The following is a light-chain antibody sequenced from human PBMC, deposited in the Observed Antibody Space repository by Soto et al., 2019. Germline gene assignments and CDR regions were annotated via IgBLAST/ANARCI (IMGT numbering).Light chain of an antibody. J-gene: IGKJ5*01. Sequence: DIQMPQSPSPLSASVGARVPITRRASQGISSWLAWYQQKPEKATKSLIYAASSLQSGVPSRFSGSGSGTDFTLTISSLQPEDFALYYCKKYGGSPITFGLGTRLAIK. V-gene: IGKV1D-16*01. CDR2: AAS. CDR3: KKYGGSPIT. CDR1: QGISSW.